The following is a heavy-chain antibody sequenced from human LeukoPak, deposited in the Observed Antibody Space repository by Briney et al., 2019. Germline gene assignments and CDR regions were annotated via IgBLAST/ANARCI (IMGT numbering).Heavy chain of an antibody. CDR3: ARDAFLRGHPRMDV. CDR2: IYYSGST. J-gene: IGHJ6*02. CDR1: VGPISSSSYY. Sequence: ASETLSLTCTVSVGPISSSSYYWGWIRQPPGKGLEWIGYIYYSGSTNYNPPLKSRVTISVDTSKNQFSLKLSSVTAADTAVYYCARDAFLRGHPRMDVWGQGTTVTVSS. D-gene: IGHD2/OR15-2a*01. V-gene: IGHV4-61*01.